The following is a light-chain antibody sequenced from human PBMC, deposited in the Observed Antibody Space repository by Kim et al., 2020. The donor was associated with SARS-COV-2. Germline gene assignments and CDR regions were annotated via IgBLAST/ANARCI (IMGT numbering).Light chain of an antibody. J-gene: IGLJ3*02. CDR3: QSYDYSLSGLV. Sequence: QSVLTQPPSVSGAPGQTVTISCSGFSSNIGAGYDVNWYRQLPGGVPKVLMYGNVNRPSGVPGRFSASRSGPSASLAISGLQPDDEGDYYCQSYDYSLSGLVFGGGTRLTVL. CDR1: SSNIGAGYD. CDR2: GNV. V-gene: IGLV1-40*01.